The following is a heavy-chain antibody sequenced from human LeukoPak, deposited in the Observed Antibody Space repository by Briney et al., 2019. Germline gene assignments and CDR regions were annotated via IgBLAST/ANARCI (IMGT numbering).Heavy chain of an antibody. CDR3: ARAQLPRDYYMDV. CDR1: GGSISSYY. CDR2: IYYSGST. Sequence: SETLSLTCTVSGGSISSYYWGWIRQPPGKGLEWIGSIYYSGSTYYNPSLKSRVTISVDTSKNQFSLKLSSVTAADTAVYYCARAQLPRDYYMDVWGKGTTVTVSS. V-gene: IGHV4-39*07. J-gene: IGHJ6*03. D-gene: IGHD2-2*01.